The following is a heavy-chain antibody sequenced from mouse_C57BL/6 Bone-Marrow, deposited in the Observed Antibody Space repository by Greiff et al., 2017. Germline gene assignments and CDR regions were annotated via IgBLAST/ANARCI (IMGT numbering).Heavy chain of an antibody. Sequence: VQLQQSGAELARPGASVKLSCKASGYTFTSYGISWVKQRTGQGLEWIGEIYPRSGNTYYNEKFKGKATLTADKSSSTAYMELRSLTSEDAAVYFCARERAYGNFDYWGQGTTLTVSS. CDR3: ARERAYGNFDY. CDR2: IYPRSGNT. D-gene: IGHD2-1*01. V-gene: IGHV1-81*01. CDR1: GYTFTSYG. J-gene: IGHJ2*01.